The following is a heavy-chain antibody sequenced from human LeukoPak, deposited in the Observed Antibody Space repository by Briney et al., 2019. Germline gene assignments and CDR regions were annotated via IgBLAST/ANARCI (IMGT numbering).Heavy chain of an antibody. CDR2: ISAYNGNT. D-gene: IGHD3-3*01. CDR3: ASNTPFGAYEGNWFDP. Sequence: ASVKVSCKASGYTLTSYGISWVRQAPGQGLEWMGCISAYNGNTNYAQKLQGRVTMTTDTSTSTAYMELRSLRPDDTAVYYCASNTPFGAYEGNWFDPWGRGTLVTVSS. V-gene: IGHV1-18*01. J-gene: IGHJ5*02. CDR1: GYTLTSYG.